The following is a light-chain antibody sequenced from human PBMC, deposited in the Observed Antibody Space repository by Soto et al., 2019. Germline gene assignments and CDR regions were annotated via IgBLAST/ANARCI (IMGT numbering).Light chain of an antibody. V-gene: IGLV2-8*01. CDR1: SSDVGGYNY. CDR3: SSYAGSSSLPYV. Sequence: QSALTQPPSASGSPGQSVTISCTGTSSDVGGYNYVSWYQQHPGKAPKLMIYEVSKRPSGVPDRFSGSKSGNTASLTVSGLQAEDEADYYCSSYAGSSSLPYVFGTGTKLTVL. J-gene: IGLJ1*01. CDR2: EVS.